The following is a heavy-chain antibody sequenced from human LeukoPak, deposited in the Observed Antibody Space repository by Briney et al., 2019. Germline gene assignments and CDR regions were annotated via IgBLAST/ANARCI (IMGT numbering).Heavy chain of an antibody. CDR2: IWYDGSNK. J-gene: IGHJ4*02. D-gene: IGHD6-13*01. CDR1: GFTFSSYG. CDR3: DREHLYSSSWYEEPPTN. Sequence: GGSLRLSCAASGFTFSSYGMHWVRQAPGKGLEWVAVIWYDGSNKYYADAVKGRFTISRDNSKNTMYLQMNSLRAEDTAVYYCDREHLYSSSWYEEPPTNWGQGTLVTVSS. V-gene: IGHV3-33*01.